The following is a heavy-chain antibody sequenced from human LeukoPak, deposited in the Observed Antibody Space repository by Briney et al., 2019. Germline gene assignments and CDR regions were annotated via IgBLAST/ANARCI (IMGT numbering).Heavy chain of an antibody. V-gene: IGHV4-39*01. CDR2: IYYSGST. Sequence: SETLSLTCTVSGGSISSSSYYWGWIRQPPGKGPEWIGSIYYSGSTYYNPSLKSRVTISVDTSKNQFSLKLSSVTAVDTAVYYCARRRVGYAFDIWGQGTMVTVSS. D-gene: IGHD3-10*01. CDR1: GGSISSSSYY. J-gene: IGHJ3*02. CDR3: ARRRVGYAFDI.